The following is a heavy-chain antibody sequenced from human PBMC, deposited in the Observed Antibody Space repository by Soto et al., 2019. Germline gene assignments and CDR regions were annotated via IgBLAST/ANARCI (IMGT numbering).Heavy chain of an antibody. CDR1: GGTFSSYT. D-gene: IGHD2-15*01. V-gene: IGHV1-69*08. Sequence: QVQLVQSGAEVKKPGSSVKVSCKASGGTFSSYTISWVRQAPGQGLEWMGRIIPILGIADYALNFQGRVTITADKSTSTAYMELSSLRSEDTAVYYCAREQVILGTYGMDVWGQGTTVTVSS. J-gene: IGHJ6*02. CDR2: IIPILGIA. CDR3: AREQVILGTYGMDV.